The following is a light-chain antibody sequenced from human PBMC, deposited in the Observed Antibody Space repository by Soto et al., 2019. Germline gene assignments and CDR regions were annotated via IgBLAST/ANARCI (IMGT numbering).Light chain of an antibody. CDR3: AAWDDSLNGWV. CDR1: SSNIGSNT. J-gene: IGLJ3*02. V-gene: IGLV1-44*01. Sequence: QSVLTQPPSASGTPGQRVTISCSGSSSNIGSNTVNWYQQLPGTAPKLLIYSNNQRPSGVPDRFSGSKSGTSASLAISVLQSEYEADYYCAAWDDSLNGWVFGGGTKLTVL. CDR2: SNN.